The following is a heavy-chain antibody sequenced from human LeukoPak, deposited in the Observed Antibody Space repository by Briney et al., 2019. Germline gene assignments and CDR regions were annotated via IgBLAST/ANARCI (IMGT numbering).Heavy chain of an antibody. CDR2: ISSSSSYI. D-gene: IGHD6-19*01. CDR1: GFTFSTYS. CDR3: AKDMGSAVADLDAFDI. J-gene: IGHJ3*02. V-gene: IGHV3-21*01. Sequence: GGSLRLSCATSGFTFSTYSMNWVRQAPGKGLEWVSSISSSSSYIYYADSVKGRFTISRDNSKNTLYLQMNSLRAADTAVYYCAKDMGSAVADLDAFDIWGQGTMVTVSS.